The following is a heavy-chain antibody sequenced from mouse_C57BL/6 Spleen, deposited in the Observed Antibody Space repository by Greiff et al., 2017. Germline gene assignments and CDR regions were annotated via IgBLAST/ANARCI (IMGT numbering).Heavy chain of an antibody. V-gene: IGHV1-52*01. CDR2: IDPSDSET. J-gene: IGHJ1*03. D-gene: IGHD2-1*01. Sequence: QVQLQQPGAELVRPGSSVKLSCKASGYTFTSYWMHWVKQRPIQGLEWIGNIDPSDSETHYNQKFKDKATLTVDKSSSTAYMQLSSLTSEDSAVYYCARGDGNCYFDVWGTGTTVTVSS. CDR3: ARGDGNCYFDV. CDR1: GYTFTSYW.